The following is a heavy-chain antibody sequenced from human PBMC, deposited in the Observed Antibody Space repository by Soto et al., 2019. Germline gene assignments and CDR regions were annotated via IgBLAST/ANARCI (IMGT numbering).Heavy chain of an antibody. CDR3: AGGGQTTVTGGRGGVVDY. Sequence: QVQLVQSGAEVKKPGSSVKVSCKASGGTFSSYTISWVRQAPGQGLEWMGRIIPILGIANYAQKCQGEVTITADKPPSKAYMELSSLRSGDRAVYYCAGGGQTTVTGGRGGVVDYWGQGTLVTVSS. CDR1: GGTFSSYT. CDR2: IIPILGIA. V-gene: IGHV1-69*02. J-gene: IGHJ4*02. D-gene: IGHD4-17*01.